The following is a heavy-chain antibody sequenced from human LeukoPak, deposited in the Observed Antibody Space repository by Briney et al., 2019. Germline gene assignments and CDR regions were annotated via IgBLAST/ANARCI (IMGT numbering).Heavy chain of an antibody. CDR2: IHYTGTT. CDR1: GGSIRSSSYN. J-gene: IGHJ4*02. V-gene: IGHV4-39*07. D-gene: IGHD3-22*01. CDR3: ARESSSGHSHFDY. Sequence: PSETLSLTCTVSGGSIRSSSYNWGWIRQPPGKGLEWIGNIHYTGTTFYNPSLKSRVTISVDTSENQFSLKLSSVTAADTAVYYCARESSSGHSHFDYWGQGTLVTVSS.